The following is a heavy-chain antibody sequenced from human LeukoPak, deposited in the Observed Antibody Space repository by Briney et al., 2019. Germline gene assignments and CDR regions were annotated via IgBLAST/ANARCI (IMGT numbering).Heavy chain of an antibody. CDR1: GGSFSGYY. V-gene: IGHV4-34*01. J-gene: IGHJ4*02. CDR3: ARASLYCSGGSCYFDY. D-gene: IGHD2-15*01. Sequence: PSETLSLTCVVYGGSFSGYYWSWIRQPPGKGLEWIGEINHSGSTNYNPSLKSRVTISVDTSKNQFSLKLSSVTAADTAVYYCARASLYCSGGSCYFDYWGQGTLVTVSS. CDR2: INHSGST.